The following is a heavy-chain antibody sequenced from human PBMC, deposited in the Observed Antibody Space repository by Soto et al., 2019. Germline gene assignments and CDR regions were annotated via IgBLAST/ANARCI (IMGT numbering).Heavy chain of an antibody. V-gene: IGHV3-30*18. CDR3: VKERADSVTVPHATTGMDV. D-gene: IGHD1-26*01. Sequence: QIHLVQSGGGVVQPGGSLRLSCTASGFSFDKFGMHWVRQTPGKGLEWVASLSYDGNHDFYADSVTGRLIISRDNSKNTLYLQVNTLTVDDTAVYYCVKERADSVTVPHATTGMDVWGTGTTVTVSS. CDR1: GFSFDKFG. J-gene: IGHJ6*04. CDR2: LSYDGNHD.